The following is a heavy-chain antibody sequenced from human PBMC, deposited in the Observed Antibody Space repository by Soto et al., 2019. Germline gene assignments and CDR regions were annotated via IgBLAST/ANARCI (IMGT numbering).Heavy chain of an antibody. CDR2: ISSSGTTI. V-gene: IGHV3-11*01. J-gene: IGHJ4*02. D-gene: IGHD3-22*01. Sequence: PRGSLRVACPPYGLNFSDYYMSWIRQAPGKGLDWISYISSSGTTIKYADCVKGRFTVSRDNAKNSLYLQMSSLRAEDTDVYYCAVKQQSSAFLIVHWGQGALVTVSS. CDR1: GLNFSDYY. CDR3: AVKQQSSAFLIVH.